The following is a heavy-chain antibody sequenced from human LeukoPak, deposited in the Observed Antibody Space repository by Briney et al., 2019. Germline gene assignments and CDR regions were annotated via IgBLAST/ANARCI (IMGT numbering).Heavy chain of an antibody. D-gene: IGHD3-10*01. V-gene: IGHV3-48*03. CDR3: ASVRITMVRGVIITGDY. Sequence: AGGSLRLSCAASGFTLSSYEMNWVRQAPGKGLEWVSYISSSGSTIYYADSVKGRFTISRDNAKNSLYLQMNSLRAEDTAVYYCASVRITMVRGVIITGDYWGQGTLVTVSS. J-gene: IGHJ4*02. CDR2: ISSSGSTI. CDR1: GFTLSSYE.